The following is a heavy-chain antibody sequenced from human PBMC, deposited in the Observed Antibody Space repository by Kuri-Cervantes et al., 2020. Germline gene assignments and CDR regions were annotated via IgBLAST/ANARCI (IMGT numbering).Heavy chain of an antibody. J-gene: IGHJ3*02. V-gene: IGHV7-4-1*02. CDR3: ARDHGGFWSGYSNDAFDI. D-gene: IGHD3-3*01. CDR2: IHTNTKNP. Sequence: ASVKVSCKASGGTFSSYAISWVRQAPGQGLEWMGWIHTNTKNPTYAQGFTGRFVFSLDTSVSTAYLEINSLKSEDTAVYYCARDHGGFWSGYSNDAFDIWGQGTKVTVSS. CDR1: GGTFSSYA.